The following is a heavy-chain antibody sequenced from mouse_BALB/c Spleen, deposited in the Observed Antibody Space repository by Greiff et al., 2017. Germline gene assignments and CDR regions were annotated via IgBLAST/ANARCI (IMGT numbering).Heavy chain of an antibody. CDR3: ARVYDYDAWFAY. CDR1: GYSITSGYY. Sequence: ESGPGLVKPSQSLSLTCSVTGYSITSGYYWNWIRQFPGNKLEWMGYISYDGSNNYNPSLKNRISIPRDTSKNQFFLKLNSVTTEDTATYYCARVYDYDAWFAYWGQGTLVTVSA. D-gene: IGHD2-4*01. V-gene: IGHV3-6*02. CDR2: ISYDGSN. J-gene: IGHJ3*01.